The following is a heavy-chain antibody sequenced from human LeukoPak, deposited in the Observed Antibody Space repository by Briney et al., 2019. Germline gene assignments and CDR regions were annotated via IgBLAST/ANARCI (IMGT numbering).Heavy chain of an antibody. D-gene: IGHD1-14*01. Sequence: SVKVSCKASGGTFSSYTISWVRQAPGQGLEWMGGIIPNFGTPNYAQKFQGRVTITADKSTSTAYMELSSLRSEDTVVYYCARVLITSANWFDPWGQGTLVTVSS. CDR3: ARVLITSANWFDP. CDR1: GGTFSSYT. V-gene: IGHV1-69*06. CDR2: IIPNFGTP. J-gene: IGHJ5*02.